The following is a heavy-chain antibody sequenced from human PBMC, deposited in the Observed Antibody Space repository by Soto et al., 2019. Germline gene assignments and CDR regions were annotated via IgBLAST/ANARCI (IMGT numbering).Heavy chain of an antibody. V-gene: IGHV3-11*01. Sequence: GGSLRLSCAASGFTFSDYYMSWIRQAPGKGLEWVSYISSSGSTIYYADSVKGRFTISRDNAKNSLYLQMNSLRAEDTAVYYCARDRRLRFASDAFDIWGQGKMVTVSS. CDR1: GFTFSDYY. J-gene: IGHJ3*02. D-gene: IGHD5-12*01. CDR3: ARDRRLRFASDAFDI. CDR2: ISSSGSTI.